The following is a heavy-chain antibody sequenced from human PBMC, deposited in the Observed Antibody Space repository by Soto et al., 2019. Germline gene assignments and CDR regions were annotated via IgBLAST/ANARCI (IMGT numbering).Heavy chain of an antibody. CDR1: GYTFTSYD. CDR2: MNASNGNT. V-gene: IGHV1-8*01. J-gene: IGHJ4*02. D-gene: IGHD3-3*01. Sequence: ASVKVSCKASGYTFTSYDINWVRQATGQGLEWMGWMNASNGNTKYSQKFQGRVTITRNTSTSTAYMELSSLRSEDTAVYYCAREWGPYYDFWSGYFDYWGQGTLVTVSS. CDR3: AREWGPYYDFWSGYFDY.